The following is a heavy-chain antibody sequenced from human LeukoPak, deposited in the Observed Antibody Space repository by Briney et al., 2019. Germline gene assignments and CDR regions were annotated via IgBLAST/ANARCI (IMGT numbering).Heavy chain of an antibody. CDR3: VKGAAYHLGDAFDI. Sequence: GGSLRLSCAASGFTFDDYVMNWVRQAPGKGLGWVSGISWNSGTIGYADPVKGRFTISRDNAKNSLYLQMNSLRAEDTALYYCVKGAAYHLGDAFDIWGQGTMVTVSS. CDR2: ISWNSGTI. D-gene: IGHD2-15*01. CDR1: GFTFDDYV. J-gene: IGHJ3*02. V-gene: IGHV3-9*01.